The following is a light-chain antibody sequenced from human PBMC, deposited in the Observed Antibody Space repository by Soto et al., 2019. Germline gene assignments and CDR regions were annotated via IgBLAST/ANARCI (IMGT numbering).Light chain of an antibody. V-gene: IGLV2-11*01. CDR1: SSDVGGYNR. CDR2: DVT. CDR3: CSYAGSYSWI. Sequence: QSVLTQHPCVSGSPGQSFTISCTGTSSDVGGYNRVSWYQQPPGTAPKLIIYDVTKRPSGVPDRFSGSKSGNTASLTISGLQAEDEADYYCCSYAGSYSWIFGGGTKLTVL. J-gene: IGLJ2*01.